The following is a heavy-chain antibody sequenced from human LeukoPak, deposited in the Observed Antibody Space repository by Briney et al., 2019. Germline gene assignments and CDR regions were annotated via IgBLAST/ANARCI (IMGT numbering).Heavy chain of an antibody. CDR3: ARGTVGATRSMLDY. V-gene: IGHV4-59*01. D-gene: IGHD1-26*01. Sequence: SETLSLTCTVSGGSISSYYWSWIRQPPGKGLEWIGYIYYSGSTNYNPSLKSRVTISVDTSKNQFSLKLSSVTAADTAVYYCARGTVGATRSMLDYWGQGTLVTVSS. CDR2: IYYSGST. J-gene: IGHJ4*02. CDR1: GGSISSYY.